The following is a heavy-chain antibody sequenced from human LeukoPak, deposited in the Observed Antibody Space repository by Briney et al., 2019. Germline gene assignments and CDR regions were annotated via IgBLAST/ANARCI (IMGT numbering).Heavy chain of an antibody. D-gene: IGHD3-16*02. J-gene: IGHJ4*02. Sequence: GSLRLSCAASGFTFSSYWMSWVRQPPGKGLEWIGSIYYSGSTYYNPSLKSRVTISVDTSKNQFSLKLSSVTAADTAVYYCARDVVLGVWGSYRPFDYWGQGTLVTVSS. CDR3: ARDVVLGVWGSYRPFDY. V-gene: IGHV4-39*07. CDR2: IYYSGST. CDR1: GFTFSSYW.